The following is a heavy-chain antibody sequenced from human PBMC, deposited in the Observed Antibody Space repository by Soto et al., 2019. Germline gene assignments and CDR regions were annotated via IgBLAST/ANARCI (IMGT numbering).Heavy chain of an antibody. J-gene: IGHJ4*02. V-gene: IGHV1-3*01. CDR3: ARGPKTPDY. Sequence: XXXXXVRQAPGQRLEWMGWINAGNGNTKYSQKFQDRVTITRDTSASTAYMELSSLISEDTAVYYCARGPKTPDYRGQGTLVTVSS. CDR2: INAGNGNT. CDR1: XX.